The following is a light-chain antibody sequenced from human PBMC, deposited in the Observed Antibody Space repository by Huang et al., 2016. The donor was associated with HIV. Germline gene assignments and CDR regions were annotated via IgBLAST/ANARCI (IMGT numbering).Light chain of an antibody. Sequence: IVLTQSPDTLSLSPGERATLSCRASQTVTNNYLAWYQQRPGQAPRLLIYGPSTRATGIPDRFSGSGSGTDFTLTISRLEPKDFVVYYCQQFGSSPPYSFGQGTKLEIK. CDR2: GPS. J-gene: IGKJ2*03. CDR1: QTVTNNY. CDR3: QQFGSSPPYS. V-gene: IGKV3-20*01.